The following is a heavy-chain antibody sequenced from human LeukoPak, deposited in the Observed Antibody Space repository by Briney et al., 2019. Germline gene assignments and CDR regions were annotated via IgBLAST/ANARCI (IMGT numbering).Heavy chain of an antibody. CDR1: GGSISSGGYY. J-gene: IGHJ4*02. CDR2: IYYSGST. V-gene: IGHV4-31*03. D-gene: IGHD3-3*01. Sequence: KPSETLSLTCTVSGGSISSGGYYWSWIRQHPGKGLEWIGYIYYSGSTYYNPSLKSRVTISVDTSKNQFSLKLSSVTAADTAVYYCARCTGYDFCSGCRNFDYWGQGTLVTVSS. CDR3: ARCTGYDFCSGCRNFDY.